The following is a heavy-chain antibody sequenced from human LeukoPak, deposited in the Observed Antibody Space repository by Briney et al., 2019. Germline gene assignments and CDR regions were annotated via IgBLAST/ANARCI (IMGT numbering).Heavy chain of an antibody. J-gene: IGHJ5*02. V-gene: IGHV4-59*01. CDR1: GGSINSYY. D-gene: IGHD6-6*01. CDR3: ARDLWSIAASEGSNWFVP. Sequence: SETLSLTCTVYGGSINSYYWSWIRQPPGKGLEWIGDINYSGSTNYNPSLKSRVTISVDTSKNHFSLKLTSVTAADTAVYYCARDLWSIAASEGSNWFVPWGQGTLVSVSS. CDR2: INYSGST.